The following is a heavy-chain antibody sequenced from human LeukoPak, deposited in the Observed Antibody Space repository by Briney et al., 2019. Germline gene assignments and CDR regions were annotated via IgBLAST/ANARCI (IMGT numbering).Heavy chain of an antibody. D-gene: IGHD3-22*01. V-gene: IGHV1-69*04. CDR1: GGTFSSYA. CDR2: IIPILGIA. CDR3: ARVNYYDSSGYSPFDY. Sequence: GASVKVSCKASGGTFSSYAISWVRQAPGQGLEWMGRIIPILGIANYAQKFQGRVTITADKSTSTAYMELSSLRSEDTAVYYCARVNYYDSSGYSPFDYWGQGTLVTVSS. J-gene: IGHJ4*02.